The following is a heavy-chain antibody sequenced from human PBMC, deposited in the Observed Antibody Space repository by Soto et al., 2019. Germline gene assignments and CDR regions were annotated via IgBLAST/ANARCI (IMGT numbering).Heavy chain of an antibody. CDR1: GGSISGYY. CDR3: TRHAIIPKLQYGMDV. D-gene: IGHD2-15*01. Sequence: SETLSLTCTVSGGSISGYYWSWIRQPPGKGLEWIGYIFYRGNTLYNPSPQSRVTISVDTSKNQFSLRLSSVTAADTAVYYCTRHAIIPKLQYGMDVWGQGASVTVSS. V-gene: IGHV4-59*01. CDR2: IFYRGNT. J-gene: IGHJ6*02.